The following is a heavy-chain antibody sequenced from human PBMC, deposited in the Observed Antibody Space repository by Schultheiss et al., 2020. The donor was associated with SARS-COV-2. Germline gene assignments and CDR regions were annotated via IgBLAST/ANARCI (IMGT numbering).Heavy chain of an antibody. CDR2: IYYSGST. CDR3: ARAVEGTWGWFDP. J-gene: IGHJ5*02. D-gene: IGHD6-19*01. V-gene: IGHV4-61*08. Sequence: SQTLSLTCTVSGGSISSGGYYWSWIRQPPGKGLEWIGYIYYSGSTYYNPPLKSRVTISVDTSKNQFSLKLSSVTAADTAVYYCARAVEGTWGWFDPWGQGTLVTVSS. CDR1: GGSISSGGYY.